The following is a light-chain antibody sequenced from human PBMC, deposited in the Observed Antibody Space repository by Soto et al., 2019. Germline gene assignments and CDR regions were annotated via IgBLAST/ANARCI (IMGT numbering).Light chain of an antibody. CDR2: GVF. CDR3: QQYNDWPQWT. V-gene: IGKV3-15*01. Sequence: EIVMTQSPATLSVSPGERATLSCRASQSVASNLAWYQQKPGQAPRLLMYGVFTRASGIPARFSGGGSGTDFTLTISSLQSEDFAVYYCQQYNDWPQWTFSQGTKVEIK. CDR1: QSVASN. J-gene: IGKJ1*01.